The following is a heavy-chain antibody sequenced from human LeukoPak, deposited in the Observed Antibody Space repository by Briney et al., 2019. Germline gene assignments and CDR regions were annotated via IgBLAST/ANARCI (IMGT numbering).Heavy chain of an antibody. D-gene: IGHD3-3*01. CDR3: AKDTYDFWSPYYFDY. CDR2: IYYSGST. J-gene: IGHJ4*02. V-gene: IGHV4-31*03. Sequence: PSETLSLTCTVSGGSISSSSYYWGWIRQPPGKGLEWIGYIYYSGSTYYNPSLKSRVTISVDTSKNQFSLKLSSVTAADTAVYYCAKDTYDFWSPYYFDYWGQGTLVTVSS. CDR1: GGSISSSSYY.